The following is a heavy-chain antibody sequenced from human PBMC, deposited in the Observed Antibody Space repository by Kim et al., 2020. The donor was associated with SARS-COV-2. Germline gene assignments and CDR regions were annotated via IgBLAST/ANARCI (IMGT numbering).Heavy chain of an antibody. J-gene: IGHJ4*02. V-gene: IGHV4-31*02. CDR2: SEIT. CDR3: ASRAVETDY. D-gene: IGHD2-21*02. Sequence: SEITYYTPSLKSRVTISLDTSKNQFSLKLTSMTAADTAVYYCASRAVETDYWGQGTLVIVSS.